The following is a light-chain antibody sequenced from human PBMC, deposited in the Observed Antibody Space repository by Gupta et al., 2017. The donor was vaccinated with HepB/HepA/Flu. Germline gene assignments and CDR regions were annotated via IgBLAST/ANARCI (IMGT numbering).Light chain of an antibody. CDR2: DDC. V-gene: IGLV3-21*03. CDR1: DIGTKN. Sequence: YVPTQSPSASLAPGKTARITCGGNDIGTKNVHWHQQRPGQAPVLVIDDDCDRPLGIPERIAGSNSGNTATLTISRVEAGDEADYYCEVWDQLSDHVVFGGGTKLTVL. J-gene: IGLJ2*01. CDR3: EVWDQLSDHVV.